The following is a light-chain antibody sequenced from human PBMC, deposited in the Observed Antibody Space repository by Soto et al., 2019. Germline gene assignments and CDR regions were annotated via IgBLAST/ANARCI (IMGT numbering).Light chain of an antibody. Sequence: DIQMTQSPFTLSASVGDRVTITCRASQSIRTWLAWYQQRPGRAPKLLIYDASTLEAGVPSRFSGSGSGTAFSLTISNLQPDDFATYYCQQYTSYSSYTFGQGTKLEI. V-gene: IGKV1-5*01. J-gene: IGKJ2*01. CDR3: QQYTSYSSYT. CDR2: DAS. CDR1: QSIRTW.